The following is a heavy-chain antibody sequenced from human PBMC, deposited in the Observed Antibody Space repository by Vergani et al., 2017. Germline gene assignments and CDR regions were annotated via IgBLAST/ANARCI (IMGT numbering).Heavy chain of an antibody. CDR1: GGTFSSYA. CDR3: ATVTTRRTTPIFYYGMYV. D-gene: IGHD4-17*01. J-gene: IGHJ6*02. Sequence: QVQLVQSGAEVKKPGSSVKVSCKASGGTFSSYAISWVRQAPGQGLEWMGGIIPIFGTANYAQKFQGRVTINADESTSTAYMELSSLRSEDTDVYYCATVTTRRTTPIFYYGMYVWGQGTTVTVSS. CDR2: IIPIFGTA. V-gene: IGHV1-69*01.